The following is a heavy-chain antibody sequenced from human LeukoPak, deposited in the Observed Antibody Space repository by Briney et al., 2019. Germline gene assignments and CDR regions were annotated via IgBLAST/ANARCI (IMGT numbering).Heavy chain of an antibody. J-gene: IGHJ6*02. D-gene: IGHD3-22*01. CDR1: GGTFSSYA. Sequence: SVKVSCKASGGTFSSYAISWVRQAPGQGLEWMGGIIPIFGTANYAQKFQGRVTITTDESTSTAYMELRSLRSDDTAVYYCARDQTYYYDSSGYWTTHEYYYYGMDVWGQGTTVTVSS. CDR2: IIPIFGTA. V-gene: IGHV1-69*05. CDR3: ARDQTYYYDSSGYWTTHEYYYYGMDV.